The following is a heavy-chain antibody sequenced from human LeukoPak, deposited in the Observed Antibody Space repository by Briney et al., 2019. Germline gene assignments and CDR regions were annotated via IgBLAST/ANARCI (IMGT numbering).Heavy chain of an antibody. CDR2: VHLDGRT. Sequence: SETLSLTCDVSGVSVTSTNWRTWVRQPPGKRLEWVGEVHLDGRTNYNPSLKSRLIMSVDLPENHISLKLTSVTAADTAVYYCAREGGFYRPLDYSGQGALVTVSS. CDR1: GVSVTSTNW. CDR3: AREGGFYRPLDY. J-gene: IGHJ4*02. D-gene: IGHD3-3*01. V-gene: IGHV4-4*02.